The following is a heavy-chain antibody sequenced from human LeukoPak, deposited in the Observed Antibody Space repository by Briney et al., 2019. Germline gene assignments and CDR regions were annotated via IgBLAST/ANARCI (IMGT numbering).Heavy chain of an antibody. D-gene: IGHD2-2*01. J-gene: IGHJ4*02. CDR2: ISSSSSYI. CDR1: GFTFSSYS. V-gene: IGHV3-21*01. CDR3: AVHCSSTSCYPGY. Sequence: PGGSLRLSCAASGFTFSSYSMNWVRQAPGKGLEWVSSISSSSSYIYYADSVKGRFTISRDNAKNSLYLQMNSLRAEDTAVYHCAVHCSSTSCYPGYWGQGTLVTVSS.